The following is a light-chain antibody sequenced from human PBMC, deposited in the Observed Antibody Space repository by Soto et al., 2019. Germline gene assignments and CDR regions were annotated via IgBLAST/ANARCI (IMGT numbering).Light chain of an antibody. Sequence: NFMLTQPHSVSESPGKTVIISCTRSSGSIASNYVQWYQQRPGSSPTTVIYEDNQRPSGVPDRFSGSIDSSSNSASLTISGLETDDEADYFCQSYDATNQVFGGGTKLTV. CDR1: SGSIASNY. CDR2: EDN. CDR3: QSYDATNQV. J-gene: IGLJ3*02. V-gene: IGLV6-57*01.